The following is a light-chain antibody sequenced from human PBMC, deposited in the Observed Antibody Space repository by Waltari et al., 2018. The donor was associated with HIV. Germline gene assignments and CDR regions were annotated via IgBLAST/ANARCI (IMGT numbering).Light chain of an antibody. J-gene: IGLJ1*01. Sequence: QSVLTQPPSVSAAPGQKVTIFFSGSTSNIWTNYVSWYQLLPGTAPKLLIYDNSERPSGIPDRFSGAKSVTSGTLGITVLQTGDEADYYCGTWDSSLSAVVFGTGTKVTVL. CDR1: TSNIWTNY. CDR2: DNS. V-gene: IGLV1-51*01. CDR3: GTWDSSLSAVV.